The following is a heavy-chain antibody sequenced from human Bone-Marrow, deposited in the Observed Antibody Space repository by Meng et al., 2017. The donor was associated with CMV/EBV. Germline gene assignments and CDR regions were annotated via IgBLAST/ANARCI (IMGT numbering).Heavy chain of an antibody. D-gene: IGHD2-2*01. CDR2: IYYSGST. V-gene: IGHV4-39*01. Sequence: GSLRLSYTVAGGSISSSSYYWGWIRQPPGKGLEWIGSIYYSGSTYYNPSLKSRVTISVDTSKNQFSLKLSSVTAADTAVYYCARHVWDESSIVVVPAARFDPWGQGTLVTVSS. CDR1: GGSISSSSYY. CDR3: ARHVWDESSIVVVPAARFDP. J-gene: IGHJ5*02.